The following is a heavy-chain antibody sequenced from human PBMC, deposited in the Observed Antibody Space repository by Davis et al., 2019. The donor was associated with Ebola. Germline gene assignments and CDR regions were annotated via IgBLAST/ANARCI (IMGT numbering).Heavy chain of an antibody. CDR2: TYLRSTWYT. J-gene: IGHJ3*01. CDR1: GDSVSSKIAA. V-gene: IGHV6-1*01. CDR3: VESYYLDYFDL. D-gene: IGHD3-10*01. Sequence: MPSETLSLTCAISGDSVSSKIAAWNWIRQSTSRGLEWLGRTYLRSTWYTDYAVSLKGRITLNTDTSKNLFSLHLTSVTPEDTAVYYCVESYYLDYFDLWSQGTMVTVSS.